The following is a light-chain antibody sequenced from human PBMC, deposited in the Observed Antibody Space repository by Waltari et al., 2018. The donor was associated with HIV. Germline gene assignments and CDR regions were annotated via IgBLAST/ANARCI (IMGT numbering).Light chain of an antibody. Sequence: QSALTQPASVSGSPGQSITISCTGISSDVGGYNHVSWYQQHPGKAPKLMIYDVSKRPSGVSNRFSGSKSGNTASLTISGLQAEDEADYYCCSYAGSSTLVFGGGTKLTVL. CDR2: DVS. J-gene: IGLJ2*01. V-gene: IGLV2-23*02. CDR1: SSDVGGYNH. CDR3: CSYAGSSTLV.